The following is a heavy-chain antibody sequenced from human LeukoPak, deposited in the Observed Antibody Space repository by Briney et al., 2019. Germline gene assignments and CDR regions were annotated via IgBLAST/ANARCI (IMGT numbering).Heavy chain of an antibody. CDR3: ARGSRDRRQQFDY. J-gene: IGHJ4*02. CDR2: INHSGTT. Sequence: SETLSLTCAVYGGSFSGYYWSWIRQPPGKGLEWIGEINHSGTTNYNPSLKSRVTISVDTSKNQFSLHLISVTAADAAVYYCARGSRDRRQQFDYGGQGTLVTVSS. V-gene: IGHV4-34*01. CDR1: GGSFSGYY. D-gene: IGHD5-24*01.